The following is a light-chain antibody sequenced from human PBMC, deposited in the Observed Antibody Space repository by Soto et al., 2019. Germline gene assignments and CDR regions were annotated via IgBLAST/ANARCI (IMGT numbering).Light chain of an antibody. CDR3: QQYNSYSWT. CDR1: QTISSW. Sequence: IRMTQSPATLSGSVGDRVTITCRASQTISSWLAWYQQKPGKAPKLLIYKASTLKSGVPSRFSGSGSGTEFTLTISSLQPDDFATYYCQQYNSYSWTFGQGTKVDIK. V-gene: IGKV1-5*03. CDR2: KAS. J-gene: IGKJ1*01.